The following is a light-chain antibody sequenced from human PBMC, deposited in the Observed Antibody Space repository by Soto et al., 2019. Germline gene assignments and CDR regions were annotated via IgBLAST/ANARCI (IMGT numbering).Light chain of an antibody. CDR2: GAS. V-gene: IGKV3-20*01. J-gene: IGKJ5*01. CDR3: QQYGSSPRVT. CDR1: QRFSSSY. Sequence: ERVVTQYPGTLYYSTGERASLSCRASQRFSSSYLAWYQQKPGQAPRLVISGASSRATGIPDRCRGSASGTGFTLSISGLEREDVAVYYCQQYGSSPRVTYGQGTRLEIK.